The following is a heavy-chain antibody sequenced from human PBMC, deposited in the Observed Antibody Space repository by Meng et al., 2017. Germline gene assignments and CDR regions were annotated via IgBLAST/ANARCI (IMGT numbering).Heavy chain of an antibody. Sequence: ASVKVTCKASGDTFTGAYMHWVRQAPGQGLEWMGRINPNSGGTNYAQKVPGRVNMTRDTSISTAHMVLSRLRSDDTAVDFCAVSGQLEQPYYYYYYGMDVWGQGTTVTVSS. V-gene: IGHV1-2*06. CDR1: GDTFTGAY. CDR2: INPNSGGT. CDR3: AVSGQLEQPYYYYYYGMDV. D-gene: IGHD1/OR15-1a*01. J-gene: IGHJ6*02.